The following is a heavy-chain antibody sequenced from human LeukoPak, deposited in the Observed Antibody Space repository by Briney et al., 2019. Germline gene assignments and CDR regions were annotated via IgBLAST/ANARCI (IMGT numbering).Heavy chain of an antibody. CDR3: ARSYCSSTSCYRDDAFDI. V-gene: IGHV4-4*02. Sequence: SGTLSLTCAVSGGSISRSNWWSWVRQPPGKGLEWIGEIHHSGSTNYNPSLKSRVTISVDKSKNQFSLKLSSVTAADTAVYYCARSYCSSTSCYRDDAFDIWGQGTMVTVSS. J-gene: IGHJ3*02. CDR2: IHHSGST. D-gene: IGHD2-2*02. CDR1: GGSISRSNW.